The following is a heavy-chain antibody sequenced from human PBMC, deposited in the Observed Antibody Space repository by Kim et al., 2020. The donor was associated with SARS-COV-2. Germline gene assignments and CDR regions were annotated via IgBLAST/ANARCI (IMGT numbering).Heavy chain of an antibody. V-gene: IGHV4-39*01. D-gene: IGHD6-19*01. Sequence: SETLSLTCTVSGGSISSITYYWGWIRQPPGKGLEWVGSIYYSGSTYYNPSLKSRVTISVDTSKNQFSRKLSSVTAADTAVYYCARLGQGEQWLVQSSRAFDIWGTGTVVTVSS. CDR2: IYYSGST. J-gene: IGHJ3*02. CDR3: ARLGQGEQWLVQSSRAFDI. CDR1: GGSISSITYY.